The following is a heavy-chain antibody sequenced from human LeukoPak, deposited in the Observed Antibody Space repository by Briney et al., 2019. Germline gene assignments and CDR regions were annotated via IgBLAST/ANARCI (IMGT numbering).Heavy chain of an antibody. CDR3: ATGRYSWFDP. CDR1: TDSMTNYH. V-gene: IGHV4-4*07. D-gene: IGHD1-26*01. J-gene: IGHJ5*02. CDR2: IYTSGNT. Sequence: PSETLSLTCTVSTDSMTNYHWSWIRQPAAKGLEWIGRIYTSGNTIYNPSLKSRLTMSIDKSKNQFSLRLTSVTAADTAVYYCATGRYSWFDPWGQGTLATVSS.